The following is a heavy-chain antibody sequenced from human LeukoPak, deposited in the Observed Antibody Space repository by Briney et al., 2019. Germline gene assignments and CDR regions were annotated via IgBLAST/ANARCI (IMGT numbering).Heavy chain of an antibody. Sequence: GGSLRLSCAASGFTFSTYTMNWVRQAPGKGLEWVSSITSIGPYIYYAGSVKGRFTISRDNAKNSLYLQMNSLRAEDTALYYCAKGPHYYGSGSYYNWSPFDYWGQGTLVTVSS. V-gene: IGHV3-21*04. CDR2: ITSIGPYI. J-gene: IGHJ4*02. CDR3: AKGPHYYGSGSYYNWSPFDY. CDR1: GFTFSTYT. D-gene: IGHD3-10*01.